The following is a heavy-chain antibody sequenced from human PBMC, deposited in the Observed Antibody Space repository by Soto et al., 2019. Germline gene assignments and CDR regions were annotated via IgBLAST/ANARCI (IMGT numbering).Heavy chain of an antibody. D-gene: IGHD2-8*02. V-gene: IGHV3-30*03. CDR1: GFTFSSYG. J-gene: IGHJ4*02. Sequence: QVQLVESGGGVVQPGRSLRLSCAASGFTFSSYGMHWVHQAPGKGLEWVAVISKDGSVKYYAESVKGRFTISRDNSKNTLYLQMNSLGAEDTAAYYCTGEVASGYWGQGTLVTVSS. CDR2: ISKDGSVK. CDR3: TGEVASGY.